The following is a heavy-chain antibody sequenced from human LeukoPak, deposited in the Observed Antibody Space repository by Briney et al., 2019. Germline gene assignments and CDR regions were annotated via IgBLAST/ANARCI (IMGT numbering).Heavy chain of an antibody. Sequence: GGSLRLSCAASGFTFANYAMSWVRRTPGKGLEWVSAVSGSVGGTDYADSVKGRFTISRDNSKNTLYLQMNSQRVDDTAIYYCVKGAYDYLEVDYLDYWGQGSLVTVSS. CDR2: VSGSVGGT. V-gene: IGHV3-23*01. D-gene: IGHD3-16*01. CDR1: GFTFANYA. CDR3: VKGAYDYLEVDYLDY. J-gene: IGHJ4*02.